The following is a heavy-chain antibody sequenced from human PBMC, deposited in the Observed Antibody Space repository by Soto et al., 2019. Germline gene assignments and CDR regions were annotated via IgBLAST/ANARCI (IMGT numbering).Heavy chain of an antibody. V-gene: IGHV1-18*01. CDR2: ISGYNGNT. Sequence: QVQLVQSGAEVKKPGASVKVSCKASGYTFTSYGISWVRQAPGQGLEWMGWISGYNGNTKYAQNLQGRVTMTTDTSTSTGYMELRSLRSDDTAVYYCAREGAYYDSIVPYGGDHWGQGTLVTVSS. CDR1: GYTFTSYG. D-gene: IGHD3-22*01. CDR3: AREGAYYDSIVPYGGDH. J-gene: IGHJ4*02.